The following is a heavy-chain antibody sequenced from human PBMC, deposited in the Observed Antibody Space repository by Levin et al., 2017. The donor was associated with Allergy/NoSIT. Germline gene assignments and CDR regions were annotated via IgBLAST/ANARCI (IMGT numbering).Heavy chain of an antibody. V-gene: IGHV4-59*01. J-gene: IGHJ5*02. CDR1: GGSISSYY. CDR2: IYYSGST. Sequence: GSLRLSCTVSGGSISSYYWSWIRQPPGKGLEWIGYIYYSGSTNYNPSLKSRVTISVDTSKNQFSLKLSSVTAADTAVYYCARGGPPDIVVVVAATTTGNWFDPWGQGTLVTVSS. D-gene: IGHD2-15*01. CDR3: ARGGPPDIVVVVAATTTGNWFDP.